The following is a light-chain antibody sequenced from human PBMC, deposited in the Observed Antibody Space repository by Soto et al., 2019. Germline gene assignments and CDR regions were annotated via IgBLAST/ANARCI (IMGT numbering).Light chain of an antibody. J-gene: IGKJ1*01. CDR3: QQYGSSGT. CDR1: QSVINNY. CDR2: GAS. Sequence: EMVLTQSPGTLSLSPGERATLSCRASQSVINNYLAWYQQKPGQAPRLLIYGASNRTTGIPDRFSGSGSGTDFTLTSSRLEPEDFAVYYCQQYGSSGTFGQGTKVDIK. V-gene: IGKV3-20*01.